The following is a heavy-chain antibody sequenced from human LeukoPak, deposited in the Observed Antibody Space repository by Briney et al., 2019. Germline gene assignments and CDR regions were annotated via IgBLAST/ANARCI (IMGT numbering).Heavy chain of an antibody. D-gene: IGHD3-22*01. J-gene: IGHJ4*02. CDR2: IKSKTDGGTT. Sequence: GGSLRLSCAASGFTFSNAWMSWVRQAPGKGLEWVCRIKSKTDGGTTDYAAPVKGRFTISRDDSKNTLYLQMDSLKTEDTAVYYCTTDVTSMIVYRGPRYAFDYWGQGTLVTVSS. CDR3: TTDVTSMIVYRGPRYAFDY. CDR1: GFTFSNAW. V-gene: IGHV3-15*01.